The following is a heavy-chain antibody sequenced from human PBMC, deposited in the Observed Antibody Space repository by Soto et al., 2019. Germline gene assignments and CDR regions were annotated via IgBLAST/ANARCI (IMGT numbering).Heavy chain of an antibody. V-gene: IGHV3-23*01. Sequence: EVQLLESGGGLVQPGGSLRLSCAASGFTFSSYAMSWVRQAPGKGLEWVSSISDSGASTYYADSVKGRFTISRDNSKNTLYMQMNSLRAEDTAVYYCAKDRGLFGVVISSSWYFDLWGRGTLATVSA. J-gene: IGHJ2*01. CDR1: GFTFSSYA. D-gene: IGHD3-3*01. CDR2: ISDSGAST. CDR3: AKDRGLFGVVISSSWYFDL.